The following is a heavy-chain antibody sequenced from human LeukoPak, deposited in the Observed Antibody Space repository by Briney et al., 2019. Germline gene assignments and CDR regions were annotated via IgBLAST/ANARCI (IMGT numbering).Heavy chain of an antibody. CDR2: IIPIFGTA. D-gene: IGHD3-10*01. Sequence: SVKVSCKASGGTFSSYAISWVRQAPGQGLEWMGGIIPIFGTANYAQKFQGRVTLTRNTSISTAYMELSSLTSEDTAMYYCTRGPSYHSKWVGGMWFDPWGQGTLVSVSS. V-gene: IGHV1-69*05. J-gene: IGHJ5*02. CDR1: GGTFSSYA. CDR3: TRGPSYHSKWVGGMWFDP.